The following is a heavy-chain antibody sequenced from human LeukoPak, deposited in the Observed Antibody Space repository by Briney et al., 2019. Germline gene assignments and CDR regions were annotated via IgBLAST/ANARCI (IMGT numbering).Heavy chain of an antibody. V-gene: IGHV4-61*02. Sequence: SETLSLTCTVSGGSISSGSYYWSWIRQPAGKGLEWIGRIYTSGSTNYNPSPKSRVTISVDTSKNQFSLKLSSVTAADTAVYYCARASWGSDYYYYMDVWGKGTTVTVSS. CDR1: GGSISSGSYY. D-gene: IGHD3-16*01. CDR2: IYTSGST. J-gene: IGHJ6*03. CDR3: ARASWGSDYYYYMDV.